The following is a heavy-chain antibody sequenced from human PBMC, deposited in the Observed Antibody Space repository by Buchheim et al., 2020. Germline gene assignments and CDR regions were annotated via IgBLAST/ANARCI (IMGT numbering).Heavy chain of an antibody. CDR3: TRSPSSSWPSFDY. D-gene: IGHD6-13*01. CDR2: ISSTSDII. V-gene: IGHV3-48*02. CDR1: GFTFRLYS. Sequence: EGQLAESGGGLVQPGGSLRLSCAASGFTFRLYSMSWVRQVPGKGLEWISYISSTSDIIYYADSVKGRFTISRDNAKTSLYLQMSSLRDEDTAVYYCTRSPSSSWPSFDYWGQGTL. J-gene: IGHJ4*02.